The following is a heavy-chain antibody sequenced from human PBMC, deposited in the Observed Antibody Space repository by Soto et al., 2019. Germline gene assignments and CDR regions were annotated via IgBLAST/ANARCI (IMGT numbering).Heavy chain of an antibody. CDR2: IHYSGST. Sequence: SETLSLTCTVSGGSISSYYWSWIRQPPGKGLEWIGYIHYSGSTNYSPSLKSRIIISLDTSKNQFSLKVSSVTAADTAVYYCVRGEAGYNYGLRPYYGIDVWGPGTTVTVSS. CDR3: VRGEAGYNYGLRPYYGIDV. V-gene: IGHV4-59*01. D-gene: IGHD5-18*01. CDR1: GGSISSYY. J-gene: IGHJ6*02.